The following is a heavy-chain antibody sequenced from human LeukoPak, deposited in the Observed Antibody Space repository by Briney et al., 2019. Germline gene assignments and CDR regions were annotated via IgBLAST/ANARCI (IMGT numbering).Heavy chain of an antibody. J-gene: IGHJ4*02. Sequence: PLQTLSLTCTVSSGAISGGSYCWSWIRQPAGKGLEWVGRIYIRGSTTYTPSLKTRATISLDTSENHFSLKLSSVTAADTAVYYCARGPYYDFWSGYYEGAFDYWGQGTLVTVSS. CDR1: SGAISGGSYC. D-gene: IGHD3-3*01. CDR3: ARGPYYDFWSGYYEGAFDY. V-gene: IGHV4-61*02. CDR2: IYIRGST.